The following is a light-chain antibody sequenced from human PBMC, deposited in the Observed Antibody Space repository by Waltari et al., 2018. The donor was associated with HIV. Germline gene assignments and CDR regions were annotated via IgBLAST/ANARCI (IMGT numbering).Light chain of an antibody. V-gene: IGLV2-23*01. CDR2: EGS. J-gene: IGLJ2*01. CDR1: SSHVGSYHL. Sequence: QSALTQPASVSGSPGQSLTISCTGTSSHVGSYHLVSWYQQHPGKAPKLMIYEGSKRPSGVSNRFSGSKSGNTASLTISGLQAEDEADYYCCSYAGSSTLEVFGGGTKLTVL. CDR3: CSYAGSSTLEV.